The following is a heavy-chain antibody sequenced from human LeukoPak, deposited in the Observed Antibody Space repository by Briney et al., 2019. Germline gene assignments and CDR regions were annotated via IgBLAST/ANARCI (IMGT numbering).Heavy chain of an antibody. Sequence: QPGGSLRLSCAASGFTFSSHGMHWVRQAPGKGLEWVAVIWYDGSNKYYADSVKGRFTIFRDNSKNTLYLQMNSLRAEDTAVYYCARDYDYGDYPLGGMDVWGKGTTVTVSS. D-gene: IGHD4-17*01. CDR3: ARDYDYGDYPLGGMDV. J-gene: IGHJ6*04. V-gene: IGHV3-33*01. CDR2: IWYDGSNK. CDR1: GFTFSSHG.